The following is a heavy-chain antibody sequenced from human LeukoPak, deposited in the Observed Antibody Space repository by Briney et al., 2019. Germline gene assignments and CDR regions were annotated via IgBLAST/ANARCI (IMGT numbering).Heavy chain of an antibody. V-gene: IGHV3-30*02. J-gene: IGHJ6*02. CDR1: GFSSSSYG. D-gene: IGHD3-10*01. CDR2: IRHDGTET. CDR3: AKANRDHLSHYYGVDV. Sequence: GGSLRLSCAASGFSSSSYGMHWLRQAPGKGPESVALIRHDGTETYHADSVKGRFTISRDDSKSTFYLQMNSLRPEDTAVYYCAKANRDHLSHYYGVDVWGPGTTV.